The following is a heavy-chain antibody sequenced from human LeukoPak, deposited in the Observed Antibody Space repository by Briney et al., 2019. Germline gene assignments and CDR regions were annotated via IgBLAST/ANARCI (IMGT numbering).Heavy chain of an antibody. Sequence: GGSLRLSCAASGFTFSPYWIHWVRQAPGKGLMWVLIISGDGSNRRYADSVKGRFTISRDNAKNTLYLQMNSLRAEDTAVYYCARDISLRMDAWGQGTTVTVSS. V-gene: IGHV3-74*01. CDR3: ARDISLRMDA. J-gene: IGHJ6*01. CDR2: ISGDGSNR. CDR1: GFTFSPYW.